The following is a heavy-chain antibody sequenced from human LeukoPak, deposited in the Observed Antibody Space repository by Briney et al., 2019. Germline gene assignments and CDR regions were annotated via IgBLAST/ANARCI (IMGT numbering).Heavy chain of an antibody. CDR2: ISGSGGTT. V-gene: IGHV3-23*01. CDR3: ARDRKIVGTTTYYYGMDV. CDR1: GFTFSSYG. Sequence: GGSLRLSCAASGFTFSSYGMTWVRHAPGKGLEWVSTISGSGGTTYYTDSVKGRFTISRDSSKSTLWLQMNGLRAEDTAVYYCARDRKIVGTTTYYYGMDVWGQGTTVTVSS. J-gene: IGHJ6*02. D-gene: IGHD1-26*01.